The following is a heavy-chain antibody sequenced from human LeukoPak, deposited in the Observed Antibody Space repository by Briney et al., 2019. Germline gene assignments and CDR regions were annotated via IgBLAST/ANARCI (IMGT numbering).Heavy chain of an antibody. D-gene: IGHD6-13*01. CDR3: ARDPYSSRKDYYGMDV. CDR1: GFTFSTYW. CDR2: NNTDGSTT. J-gene: IGHJ6*02. Sequence: GGSLRLSCAASGFTFSTYWMHWVRQAPGEGLVWVSRNNTDGSTTTYADSVKGRFTISRDNAKNTLYLQMNSLRAEDTAVYYCARDPYSSRKDYYGMDVWGQGTTVTVSS. V-gene: IGHV3-74*01.